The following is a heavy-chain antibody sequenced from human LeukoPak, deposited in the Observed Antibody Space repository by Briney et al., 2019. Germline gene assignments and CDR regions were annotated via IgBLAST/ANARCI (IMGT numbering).Heavy chain of an antibody. Sequence: SETLSLTCTVSNASISSTYYRAWIRQPPGKGLEYIGSINYRGSTYYNPSLKSRVTLSVDTSKHQFSLKLNSVTAADTAVYYCATYKYDYVWGNQHFDYWGQGTLVAVSS. V-gene: IGHV4-39*07. J-gene: IGHJ4*02. D-gene: IGHD3-16*01. CDR3: ATYKYDYVWGNQHFDY. CDR2: INYRGST. CDR1: NASISSTYY.